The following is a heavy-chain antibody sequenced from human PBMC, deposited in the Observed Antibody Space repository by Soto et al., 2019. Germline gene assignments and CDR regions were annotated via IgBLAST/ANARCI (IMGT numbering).Heavy chain of an antibody. J-gene: IGHJ4*02. CDR1: GFTFSSYA. D-gene: IGHD3-22*01. CDR2: ISGSGGNT. CDR3: AKGTGGGYYYDFDY. Sequence: LRLSCAASGFTFSSYAMSWVRQAPGKGLEWVSAISGSGGNTYYADSVKGRFTISRDNSKNTLYLQMNGLRAEDTAVYYCAKGTGGGYYYDFDYWGQGTLVTVSS. V-gene: IGHV3-23*01.